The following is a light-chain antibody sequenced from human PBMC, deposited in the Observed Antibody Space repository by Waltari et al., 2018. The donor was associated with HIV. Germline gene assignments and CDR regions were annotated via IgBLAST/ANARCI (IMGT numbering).Light chain of an antibody. CDR1: SSDVGSYNL. CDR2: EVT. J-gene: IGLJ1*01. Sequence: QSALTQPASVSGSPGQSITLSCTGTSSDVGSYNLVSWYQQHPGKAPQLMIYEVTKRPSGVSNRFSGSKSGNTASLTISGLQAEDEADYYCCSYAGSSTLYVFGTGTKVTVL. CDR3: CSYAGSSTLYV. V-gene: IGLV2-23*02.